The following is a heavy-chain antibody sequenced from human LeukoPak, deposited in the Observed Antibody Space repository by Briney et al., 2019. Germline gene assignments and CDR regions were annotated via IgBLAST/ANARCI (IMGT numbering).Heavy chain of an antibody. V-gene: IGHV3-64*01. CDR1: GFTFSSYA. CDR2: ISSNGGST. Sequence: GSLRLSCAASGFTFSSYAMHWVRQAPGKGLEYVSAISSNGGSTYYANSVKGRFTISRDNSKNTLYLQMGSLRAEDMAVYYCARPSGGGYFDYWGQGTLVTVSS. J-gene: IGHJ4*02. CDR3: ARPSGGGYFDY. D-gene: IGHD3-16*01.